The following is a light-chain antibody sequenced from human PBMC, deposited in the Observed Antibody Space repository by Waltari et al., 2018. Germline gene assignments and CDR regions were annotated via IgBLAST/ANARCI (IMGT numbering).Light chain of an antibody. V-gene: IGKV1-5*03. CDR2: KAS. CDR3: QHYNTYSRSIT. CDR1: RIISSW. J-gene: IGKJ5*01. Sequence: ASRIISSWLAGYQQKPGKAPKLLIYKASTLESGVPSRFSGSGSGTEFTLTISSLQPDDFATYYCQHYNTYSRSITFGQGTRLEIQ.